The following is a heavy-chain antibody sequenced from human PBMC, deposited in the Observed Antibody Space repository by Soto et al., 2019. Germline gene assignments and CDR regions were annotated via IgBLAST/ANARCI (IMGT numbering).Heavy chain of an antibody. D-gene: IGHD3-3*01. J-gene: IGHJ4*02. Sequence: SETLSLTCDVSGYSISSGYYWGWIRQPPGKGLEWIGGVYHSGRSQYDPSLKTRVTISVDTSENQFSLKLTSVTAADTAVYYCEGVSTHKYDNSGYYSPTYYFDSWSQGSLVTVSA. CDR1: GYSISSGYY. V-gene: IGHV4-38-2*01. CDR3: EGVSTHKYDNSGYYSPTYYFDS. CDR2: VYHSGRS.